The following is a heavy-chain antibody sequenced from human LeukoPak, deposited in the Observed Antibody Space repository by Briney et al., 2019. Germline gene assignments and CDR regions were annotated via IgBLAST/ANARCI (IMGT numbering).Heavy chain of an antibody. V-gene: IGHV4-39*07. CDR2: IYYSGST. D-gene: IGHD6-19*01. J-gene: IGHJ3*02. CDR1: GGSISSSSYY. Sequence: SETLSLICTVSGGSISSSSYYWGWIRQPPGKGLEWIGSIYYSGSTYYNPSLKSRVTISVDTSKNQFSLKLSSVTAADTAVYYCASVRIAVAGPYDAFDIWGQGTMVTVSS. CDR3: ASVRIAVAGPYDAFDI.